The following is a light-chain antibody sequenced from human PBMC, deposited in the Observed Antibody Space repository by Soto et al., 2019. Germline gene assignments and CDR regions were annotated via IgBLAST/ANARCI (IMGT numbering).Light chain of an antibody. CDR3: SSYTSSSTLYV. CDR1: SSDVGGYNY. J-gene: IGLJ1*01. Sequence: QSALTQPASVSGSPGQWITISCTGTSSDVGGYNYVSWYQQHPGKAPKLIIYEVSNRPSGVSNRFSGSKSGDTASLTISGLHADDEADYYCSSYTSSSTLYVFGTGTKLTVL. CDR2: EVS. V-gene: IGLV2-14*01.